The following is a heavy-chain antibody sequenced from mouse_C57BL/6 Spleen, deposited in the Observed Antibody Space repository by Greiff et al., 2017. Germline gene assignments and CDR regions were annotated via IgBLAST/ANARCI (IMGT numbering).Heavy chain of an antibody. J-gene: IGHJ4*01. Sequence: QVQLQQSGAELVKPGASVKLSCKASGYTFTSYWMHWVKQRPGQGLEWIGMIHPNSGSTNYNEKFKSKATLTVDKSSSTAYMQLSSLTSEDSAVYYCASIYYYGRAMDYWGQGTSVTVSS. CDR1: GYTFTSYW. CDR2: IHPNSGST. V-gene: IGHV1-64*01. CDR3: ASIYYYGRAMDY. D-gene: IGHD1-1*01.